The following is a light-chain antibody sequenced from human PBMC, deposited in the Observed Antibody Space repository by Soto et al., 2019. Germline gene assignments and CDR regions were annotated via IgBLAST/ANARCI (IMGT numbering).Light chain of an antibody. Sequence: QSALTQPASVSGSPGQSVTISCTGTSSDIGDHDYVSWYQQHPGKAPKLMIYDVSDRPSGVSTRFSGSKSGNTASLTISGLQADDEADYYCSSYTSSNTVIFGGGTKVTVL. V-gene: IGLV2-14*01. CDR1: SSDIGDHDY. CDR2: DVS. J-gene: IGLJ2*01. CDR3: SSYTSSNTVI.